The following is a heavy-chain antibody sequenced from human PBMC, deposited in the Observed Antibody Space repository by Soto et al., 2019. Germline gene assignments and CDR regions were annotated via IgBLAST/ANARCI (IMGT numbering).Heavy chain of an antibody. Sequence: SVKVSCKASGGTFSSYAVSWVRQAPGQGLEWMGGIIPIFGTANYAQKFQGRVTITADESTSTAYMELSSLRSEDTAVYYCASETGYYYYGMDVWGQGTTVTVSS. CDR3: ASETGYYYYGMDV. CDR2: IIPIFGTA. V-gene: IGHV1-69*13. J-gene: IGHJ6*02. CDR1: GGTFSSYA.